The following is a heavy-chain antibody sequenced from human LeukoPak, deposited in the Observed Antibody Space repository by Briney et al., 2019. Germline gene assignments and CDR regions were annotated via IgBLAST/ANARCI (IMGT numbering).Heavy chain of an antibody. V-gene: IGHV1-2*02. CDR3: ARDLVGIAADNWFDP. J-gene: IGHJ5*02. Sequence: ASVKVPCKASGYTFTGYYMHWVRQAPGQGLEWMGWINPNSGGTNYAQKFQGRVTMTRDTSISTAYMELSRLRSDDTAVYYCARDLVGIAADNWFDPWGQGTLVTVSS. D-gene: IGHD6-13*01. CDR2: INPNSGGT. CDR1: GYTFTGYY.